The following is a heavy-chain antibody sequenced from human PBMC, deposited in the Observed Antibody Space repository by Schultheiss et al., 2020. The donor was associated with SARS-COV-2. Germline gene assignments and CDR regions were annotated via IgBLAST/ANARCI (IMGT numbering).Heavy chain of an antibody. CDR1: GFTFNSYT. D-gene: IGHD3-10*01. J-gene: IGHJ4*02. V-gene: IGHV3-21*01. CDR2: ITSYSSHI. Sequence: GSLRLSCAASGFTFNSYTLNWVRQAPGKGLEWLSSITSYSSHIYYAYSVKGRFTISRDNAKNSVYLQMYSLRVEDTAVYYCARRTTGEISALDYWGQGALVTVSS. CDR3: ARRTTGEISALDY.